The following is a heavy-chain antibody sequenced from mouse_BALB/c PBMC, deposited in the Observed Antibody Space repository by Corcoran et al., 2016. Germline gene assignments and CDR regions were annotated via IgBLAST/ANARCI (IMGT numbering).Heavy chain of an antibody. CDR1: GYTFTDYV. Sequence: QVRLQQSGPELVKPGASVKMSCKASGYTFTDYVISWVKQRPGQGLEWIGEIYPGSGSTYYNEKFKDKATLTADKSSNTAYMQLSSLTSEDSAVYFCASPYYFDYWGQGTTLTVSS. CDR3: ASPYYFDY. CDR2: IYPGSGST. J-gene: IGHJ2*01. V-gene: IGHV1-77*01.